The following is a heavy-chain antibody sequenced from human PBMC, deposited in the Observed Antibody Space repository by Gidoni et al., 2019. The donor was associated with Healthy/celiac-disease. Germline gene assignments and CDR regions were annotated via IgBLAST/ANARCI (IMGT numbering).Heavy chain of an antibody. J-gene: IGHJ4*02. D-gene: IGHD3-3*01. Sequence: EVQLVESGGGLVQPGGSLRRSCAASGCTFSSYEMNWVRQAPGKGLEWVSYISSSGSTIYYADSVKCRFTISRDNAKNSLSLQMNSLRAEDTAVYYCARGVFWYYFDYWGQGTLVTVSS. CDR2: ISSSGSTI. V-gene: IGHV3-48*03. CDR3: ARGVFWYYFDY. CDR1: GCTFSSYE.